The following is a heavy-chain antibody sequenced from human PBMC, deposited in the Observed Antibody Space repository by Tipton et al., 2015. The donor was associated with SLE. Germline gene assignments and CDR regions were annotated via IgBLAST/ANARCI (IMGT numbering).Heavy chain of an antibody. CDR3: ARRSLLAVPK. Sequence: LRLSCTVSGGSIRSDYWVWIRQPPGKGLEWVGSIYDNGNTYYNPSLKSRATISADTPKNLFSRNLSSVTAADMAVYYCARRSLLAVPKWGQGTLVTVSS. CDR2: IYDNGNT. D-gene: IGHD6-19*01. CDR1: GGSIRSDY. V-gene: IGHV4-39*02. J-gene: IGHJ4*02.